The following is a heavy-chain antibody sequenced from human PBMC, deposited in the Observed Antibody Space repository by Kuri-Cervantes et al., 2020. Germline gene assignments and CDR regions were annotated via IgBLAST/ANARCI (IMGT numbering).Heavy chain of an antibody. CDR2: IGHNGRSK. Sequence: GESLKISCATSGFTFSSYDMHWARHVPDKGLQWVASIGHNGRSKKYADSVEGRFTVSRDNAENSLFLQMNSLRAEDTAVYFCARGGYRNLDYWGQGTLVTVSS. D-gene: IGHD5-18*01. CDR3: ARGGYRNLDY. V-gene: IGHV3-30*02. J-gene: IGHJ4*02. CDR1: GFTFSSYD.